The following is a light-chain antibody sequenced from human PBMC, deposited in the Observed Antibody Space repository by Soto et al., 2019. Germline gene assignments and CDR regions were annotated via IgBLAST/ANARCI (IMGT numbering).Light chain of an antibody. CDR3: SSYTITSTLVI. CDR2: EVN. CDR1: SGDVGSYKY. V-gene: IGLV2-14*01. J-gene: IGLJ2*01. Sequence: QSALTQPASVSGSPGQSISVSCTGSSGDVGSYKYVSWYQQHPGKAPKLIIYEVNKRPSGVSDRFSGSKSGNTASLTISGLQAEDGADYYCSSYTITSTLVIFGGGTKVTVL.